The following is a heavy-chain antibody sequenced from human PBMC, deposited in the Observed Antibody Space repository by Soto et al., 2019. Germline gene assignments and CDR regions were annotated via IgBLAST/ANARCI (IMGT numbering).Heavy chain of an antibody. CDR1: GGSISSYY. Sequence: SETLSLTCTVSGGSISSYYWSWIRQPPGKGLEWIGEIYHSGSTNYNPSLKSRVTISVDKSKNQFSLNLSSVTAADTAVYYCARKRNDILTGYPVDYWGQGTLVTVSS. CDR3: ARKRNDILTGYPVDY. CDR2: IYHSGST. V-gene: IGHV4-59*12. J-gene: IGHJ4*02. D-gene: IGHD3-9*01.